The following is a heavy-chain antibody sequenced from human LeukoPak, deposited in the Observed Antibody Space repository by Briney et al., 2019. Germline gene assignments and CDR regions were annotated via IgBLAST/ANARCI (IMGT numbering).Heavy chain of an antibody. D-gene: IGHD4-17*01. CDR2: ISYDGSNK. CDR3: ARDRMTTVTTFAFDI. J-gene: IGHJ3*02. V-gene: IGHV3-30*19. Sequence: PGGSLRLSCAASGFTFSSYGMHWVRQALVKGLEWVAVISYDGSNKYYADSVKGRFTISRDNSKNTLYLQMNSLRAEDTAVYYCARDRMTTVTTFAFDIWGQGTMVTVSS. CDR1: GFTFSSYG.